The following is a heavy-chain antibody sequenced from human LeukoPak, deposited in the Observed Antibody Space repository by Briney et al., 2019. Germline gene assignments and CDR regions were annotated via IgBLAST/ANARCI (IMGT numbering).Heavy chain of an antibody. D-gene: IGHD6-13*01. V-gene: IGHV4-39*01. CDR2: IYYSGST. CDR1: GGSISSSSYY. CDR3: AAGYSSSWYAVY. J-gene: IGHJ4*02. Sequence: PSETLSLTCTVSGGSISSSSYYWGWIRQPPGKGLEWIGNIYYSGSTYYNPSLKSRVTISVDTSKNQFSLKLSSVTAADTAVYYCAAGYSSSWYAVYWGQGTLVTVSS.